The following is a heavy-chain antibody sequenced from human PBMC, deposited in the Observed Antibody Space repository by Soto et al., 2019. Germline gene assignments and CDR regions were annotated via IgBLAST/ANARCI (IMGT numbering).Heavy chain of an antibody. CDR3: ARLPNGSVVTG. CDR2: ISSSSENI. CDR1: GFSFRDHS. D-gene: IGHD2-21*02. V-gene: IGHV3-48*02. J-gene: IGHJ4*01. Sequence: GCLRLYCVGSGFSFRDHSMNWVRQPPGKGLQWISYISSSSENIYYADYVKGRFTVSLDNANNTLFLRMHCLRDYDSAIYYCARLPNGSVVTGWGQGSLVTVSS.